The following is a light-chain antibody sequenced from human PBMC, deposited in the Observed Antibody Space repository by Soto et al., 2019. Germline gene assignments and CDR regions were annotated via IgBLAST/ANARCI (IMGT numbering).Light chain of an antibody. J-gene: IGLJ1*01. Sequence: QSVLTQPASVSGSPGQSITISCTGTSSDVGGYNYVSWYQQHPGKAPKLMIYDVSNRPSGVSNRFSGSKSGNTASLTISGLQAVDEADYYCSSYTSSSTNYVFGTGTKLTVL. CDR1: SSDVGGYNY. CDR2: DVS. V-gene: IGLV2-14*01. CDR3: SSYTSSSTNYV.